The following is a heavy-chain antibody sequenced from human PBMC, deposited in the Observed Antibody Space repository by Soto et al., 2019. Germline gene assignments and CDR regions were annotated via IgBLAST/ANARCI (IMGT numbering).Heavy chain of an antibody. Sequence: QVDLVESGGGVVQPGTSLRLSCVGSGFTFRSYVIHWVRQAPGKGLEWVALTSYDGSGKYYGDPVRGRFTISRDNSRNTVDLQMDSLRLEDTALYYCARWGTTGGLDVWGQGTLVSVSS. V-gene: IGHV3-30*19. D-gene: IGHD3-16*01. CDR2: TSYDGSGK. CDR3: ARWGTTGGLDV. CDR1: GFTFRSYV. J-gene: IGHJ1*01.